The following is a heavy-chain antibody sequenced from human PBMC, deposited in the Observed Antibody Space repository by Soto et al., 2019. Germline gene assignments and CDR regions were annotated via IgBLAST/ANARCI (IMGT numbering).Heavy chain of an antibody. Sequence: QVQLVQSGAEVKKPGPSVKVSCKAPGGTFTSYALSGLRQSHEQGLEWMEGIIPIFGTANYAQKFQGRVTITADESTSTAYMELSSLRSEDTAVYYCARGCSGGSCYSRHAFDIWGQGTMVTVSS. CDR2: IIPIFGTA. V-gene: IGHV1-69*01. CDR3: ARGCSGGSCYSRHAFDI. D-gene: IGHD2-15*01. CDR1: GGTFTSYA. J-gene: IGHJ3*02.